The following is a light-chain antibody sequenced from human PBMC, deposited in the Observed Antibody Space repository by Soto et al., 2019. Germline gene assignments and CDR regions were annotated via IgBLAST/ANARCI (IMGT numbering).Light chain of an antibody. V-gene: IGKV1-5*03. J-gene: IGKJ1*01. Sequence: DIQMTQSPSTLSGSVGDRVTITCRASQTISSWLAWYQQKPGKAPKLLIYKASTLKSGVPSRFSGSGSGTEFTLTISSLQPDDFATYCCQHYNSYSEAFGQGTKGDIK. CDR1: QTISSW. CDR3: QHYNSYSEA. CDR2: KAS.